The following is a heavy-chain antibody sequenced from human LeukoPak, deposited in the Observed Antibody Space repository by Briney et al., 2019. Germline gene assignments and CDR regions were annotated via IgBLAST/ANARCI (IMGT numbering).Heavy chain of an antibody. D-gene: IGHD6-19*01. CDR1: GFMFRAYA. J-gene: IGHJ4*02. Sequence: GGSLRLSCAASGFMFRAYAMSWVRQAPGKGLEWVSGVAGNGDGTFYADSVRGRFTISRDNSKDTLYLEMDSLRVDDTALYYCAKDRQVRPVADTFDSWGQGTLVTVSS. V-gene: IGHV3-23*01. CDR3: AKDRQVRPVADTFDS. CDR2: VAGNGDGT.